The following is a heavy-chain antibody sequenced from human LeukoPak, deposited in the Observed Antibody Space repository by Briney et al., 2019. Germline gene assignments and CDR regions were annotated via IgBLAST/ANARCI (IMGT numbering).Heavy chain of an antibody. Sequence: GESLKISCKASGYTFTSYGISWVRQAPGQGLEWMGWISAYNGNTNYAQKLQGRVTMTTDTSTSTAYMELRSLRSDDTAVYYCARGVWELLQDAFDIWGQGTMVTVSS. D-gene: IGHD1-26*01. CDR1: GYTFTSYG. J-gene: IGHJ3*02. CDR3: ARGVWELLQDAFDI. CDR2: ISAYNGNT. V-gene: IGHV1-18*01.